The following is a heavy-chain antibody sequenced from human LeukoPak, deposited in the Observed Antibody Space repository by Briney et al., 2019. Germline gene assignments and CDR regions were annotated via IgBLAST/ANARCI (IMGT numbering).Heavy chain of an antibody. Sequence: PGGSLRLSCAASGFIFSNYWMHWVRQVPGKGLVWVSRINYDGSSETCPDSVKGRFTISRDNAKNTLYLQMNSLRAEDTAVYYCARGGSQSFDYWGLGTLVTVSS. CDR2: INYDGSSE. D-gene: IGHD5-12*01. CDR3: ARGGSQSFDY. V-gene: IGHV3-74*03. J-gene: IGHJ4*02. CDR1: GFIFSNYW.